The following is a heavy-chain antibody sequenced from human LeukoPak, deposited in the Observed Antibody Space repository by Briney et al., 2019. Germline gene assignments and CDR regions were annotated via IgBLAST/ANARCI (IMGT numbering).Heavy chain of an antibody. D-gene: IGHD3-22*01. CDR1: GFTFSSYS. V-gene: IGHV3-21*01. Sequence: GGSLRLSCAASGFTFSSYSMNWVRQAPGKGLEWVSSISSSSSYIYYADSVKGRFTISRDNAKNSLYLQMNSLRAEDTAVYYCVRDILNYYDSSGYATNYWGQGTLVTVSS. CDR2: ISSSSSYI. J-gene: IGHJ4*02. CDR3: VRDILNYYDSSGYATNY.